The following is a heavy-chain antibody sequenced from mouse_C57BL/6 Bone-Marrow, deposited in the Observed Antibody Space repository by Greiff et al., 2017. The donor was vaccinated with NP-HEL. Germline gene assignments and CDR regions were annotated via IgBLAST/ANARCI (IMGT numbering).Heavy chain of an antibody. CDR3: ARSEDLYGAWFAY. CDR2: INPGSGGT. CDR1: GYAFTNYL. Sequence: VQLVESGAELVRPGTSVKVSCKASGYAFTNYLIEWVKQRPGQGLEWIGVINPGSGGTNYNEKFKGKATLTADKSSSTAYMQLSSLTSEDSAVYFCARSEDLYGAWFAYWGQGTLVTVSA. J-gene: IGHJ3*01. D-gene: IGHD1-1*01. V-gene: IGHV1-54*01.